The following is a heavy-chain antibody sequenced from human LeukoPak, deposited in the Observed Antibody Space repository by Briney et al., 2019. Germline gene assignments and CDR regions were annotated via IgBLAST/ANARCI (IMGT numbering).Heavy chain of an antibody. V-gene: IGHV3-21*01. CDR1: GFAFSTYS. Sequence: GGSLRLSCAASGFAFSTYSMSWVRQAPGKGLEWVSSITSTSTYIHYAASVRGRFTISRDNAENSLYLQVNGLRAEDTAVYYCARVAAGATIHNYYYSYMDVWGKGTTVTVSS. D-gene: IGHD5-12*01. CDR2: ITSTSTYI. CDR3: ARVAAGATIHNYYYSYMDV. J-gene: IGHJ6*03.